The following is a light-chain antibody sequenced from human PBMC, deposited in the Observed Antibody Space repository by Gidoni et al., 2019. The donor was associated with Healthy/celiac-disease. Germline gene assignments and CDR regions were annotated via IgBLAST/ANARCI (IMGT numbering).Light chain of an antibody. Sequence: EIGLTQSPATLSLSPGARATLYCRASQSVSSYLAWYQQKPGQAPRLLIYDASNRDTGIPARFSGSGSGTDFTLTISSLEPEDFAVYYCQQRSNWPLTFGGGTKVEIK. CDR3: QQRSNWPLT. CDR1: QSVSSY. V-gene: IGKV3-11*01. CDR2: DAS. J-gene: IGKJ4*01.